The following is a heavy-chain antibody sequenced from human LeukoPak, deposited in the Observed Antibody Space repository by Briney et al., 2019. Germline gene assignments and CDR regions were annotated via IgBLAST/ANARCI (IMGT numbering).Heavy chain of an antibody. CDR2: IYPDDSDT. Sequence: GESLKISCKGSGYSFTSYWIGWVRQMPGKGLEWMGIIYPDDSDTRYSPSFQGQVTISADKSISTAYLQWSSLKASDTAMYYCARPSYYYDSSASNIYDAFDVWGQGTMVTVSS. D-gene: IGHD3-22*01. CDR3: ARPSYYYDSSASNIYDAFDV. J-gene: IGHJ3*01. CDR1: GYSFTSYW. V-gene: IGHV5-51*01.